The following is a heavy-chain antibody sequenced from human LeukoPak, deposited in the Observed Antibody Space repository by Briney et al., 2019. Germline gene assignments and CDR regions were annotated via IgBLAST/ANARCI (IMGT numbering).Heavy chain of an antibody. CDR3: ARIGSYSSSWLDY. Sequence: SETLSLTCAVSGGSISSGGYYWSWIRQPPGKGLEWIGSIYYSGSTFYNPSLKSRVTISVDTSKSQFSLKLSSVTAADTAVYYCARIGSYSSSWLDYWGQGTLVTVSS. J-gene: IGHJ4*02. V-gene: IGHV4-39*07. CDR1: GGSISSGGYY. D-gene: IGHD6-13*01. CDR2: IYYSGST.